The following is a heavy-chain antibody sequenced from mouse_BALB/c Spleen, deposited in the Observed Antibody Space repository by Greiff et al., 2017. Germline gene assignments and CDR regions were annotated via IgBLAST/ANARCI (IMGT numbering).Heavy chain of an antibody. Sequence: VQLQESGAELARPGASVKLSCKASGYTFTSYWMQWVKQRPGQGLEWIGAIYPGDGDTRYTQKFKGKATLTADKSSSTAYMQLSSLTSEDSAVYYCATGMDYWGQGTTLTVSS. CDR2: IYPGDGDT. CDR1: GYTFTSYW. J-gene: IGHJ2*01. CDR3: ATGMDY. V-gene: IGHV1-87*01. D-gene: IGHD4-1*01.